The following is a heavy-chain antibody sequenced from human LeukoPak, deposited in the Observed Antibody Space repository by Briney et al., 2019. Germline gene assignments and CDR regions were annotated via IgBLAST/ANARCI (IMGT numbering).Heavy chain of an antibody. CDR2: FSGSGGST. V-gene: IGHV3-23*01. D-gene: IGHD2-15*01. CDR1: GFTFRSYA. CDR3: AKMGRYCSGGSCYLEPNWFDP. Sequence: PGGSLRLSCAASGFTFRSYAMSLVRQAPGKGLEWVSAFSGSGGSTYYADSVKGRFTISRDNSKNTLYLQMNGLRAEDTAVYYCAKMGRYCSGGSCYLEPNWFDPWGQGTLVTVSS. J-gene: IGHJ5*02.